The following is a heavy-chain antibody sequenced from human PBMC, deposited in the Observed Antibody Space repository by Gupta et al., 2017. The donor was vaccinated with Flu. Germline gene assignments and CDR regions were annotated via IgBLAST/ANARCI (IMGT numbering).Heavy chain of an antibody. CDR2: IDPSDSYT. CDR3: AREVGYCSSTSCYAYYNWFDP. CDR1: GYSFTSYW. V-gene: IGHV5-10-1*01. D-gene: IGHD2-2*03. J-gene: IGHJ5*02. Sequence: EVQLVQSGAEVKKPGESLRISCKGSGYSFTSYWISWVRQMPGKGLEWMGRIDPSDSYTNYSPSFQGHVTISADKSISTAYLQWSSLKASDTAMYYCAREVGYCSSTSCYAYYNWFDPWGQGTLVTVSS.